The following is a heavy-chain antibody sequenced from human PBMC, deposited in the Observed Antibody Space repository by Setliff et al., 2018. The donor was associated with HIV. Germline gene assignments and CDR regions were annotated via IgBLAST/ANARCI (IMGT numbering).Heavy chain of an antibody. J-gene: IGHJ4*02. Sequence: GGSLRLSCAASGFTFSNAWMSWVRQAPGKGLEWVSAISVSGGTTYYADSVKGRFTVSRDNSKNTLYLQMNSLRAEDTAVYYCGKLQLLDYWGQGTLVTVSS. D-gene: IGHD2-2*01. CDR3: GKLQLLDY. V-gene: IGHV3-23*01. CDR2: ISVSGGTT. CDR1: GFTFSNAW.